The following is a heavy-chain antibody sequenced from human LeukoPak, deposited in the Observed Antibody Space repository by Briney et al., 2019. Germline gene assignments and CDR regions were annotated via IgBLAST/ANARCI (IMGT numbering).Heavy chain of an antibody. V-gene: IGHV3-23*01. J-gene: IGHJ5*02. D-gene: IGHD3-16*01. CDR1: GFTFSKYP. CDR3: AMAFYYDSGDS. Sequence: QPGGSLLLSCAASGFTFSKYPMSWVRPAPGKGLEWICAISGHGASTYFADPMKGRFTISRDNSKDILYLQMNSLRAEDTAMYFCAMAFYYDSGDSWGQGTLVTVSS. CDR2: ISGHGAST.